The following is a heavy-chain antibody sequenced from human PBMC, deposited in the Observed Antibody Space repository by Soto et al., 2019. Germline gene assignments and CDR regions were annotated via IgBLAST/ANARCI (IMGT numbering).Heavy chain of an antibody. CDR1: GFTFSPYG. CDR2: ISYDGSNK. V-gene: IGHV3-30*18. CDR3: AKEGGSYS. D-gene: IGHD1-26*01. Sequence: QVQLVESGGGVVQPGRSLRLSCAASGFTFSPYGMHWVRQAPGRGLEWVAFISYDGSNKYYADSVKGRFTISRDNSKNTLYLQMNSLRAEDTAMYYCAKEGGSYSWGQGTLVSVSS. J-gene: IGHJ4*02.